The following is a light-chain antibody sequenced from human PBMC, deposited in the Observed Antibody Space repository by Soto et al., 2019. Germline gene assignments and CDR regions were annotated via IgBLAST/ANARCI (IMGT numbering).Light chain of an antibody. Sequence: QSALTQPASVSGSPGHSITISCTGTSSDVGNYNFVSWYQQHPGKAPKLMIYEGSKRPPGVSNRFSGSKSGNTASLTISGLQAEDEADYYCCSYAGSSTVVFGGGTQLTVL. CDR2: EGS. CDR1: SSDVGNYNF. J-gene: IGLJ2*01. CDR3: CSYAGSSTVV. V-gene: IGLV2-23*01.